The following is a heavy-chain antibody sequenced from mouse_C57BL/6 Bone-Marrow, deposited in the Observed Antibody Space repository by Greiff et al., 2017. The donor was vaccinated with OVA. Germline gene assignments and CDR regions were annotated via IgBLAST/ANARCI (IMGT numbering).Heavy chain of an antibody. CDR1: GYAFTNYL. D-gene: IGHD2-5*01. V-gene: IGHV1-54*01. J-gene: IGHJ2*01. Sequence: VQLQQSGAELVRPGTSVKVSCKASGYAFTNYLIEWVKQRPGQGLEWIGVINPGSGGTNYNEKFKGKATLTADKSSSTAYMQLSSLTSEDSAVYFCAREPYYSNFDYWGQGTTLTVSS. CDR3: AREPYYSNFDY. CDR2: INPGSGGT.